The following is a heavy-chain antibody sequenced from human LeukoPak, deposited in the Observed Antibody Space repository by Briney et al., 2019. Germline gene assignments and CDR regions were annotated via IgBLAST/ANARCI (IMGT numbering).Heavy chain of an antibody. D-gene: IGHD6-19*01. V-gene: IGHV3-9*01. CDR1: GFTFDDYA. Sequence: PGRSLRLSCAASGFTFDDYAMPWVRQAPGKGLEWVSGISWNSGSIGYADSVKGRFTISRDNAKNSLYLQMNSLRAEDTALYYCAKALRVYSSGRYLYYFDYWGQGTLVTVSS. J-gene: IGHJ4*02. CDR2: ISWNSGSI. CDR3: AKALRVYSSGRYLYYFDY.